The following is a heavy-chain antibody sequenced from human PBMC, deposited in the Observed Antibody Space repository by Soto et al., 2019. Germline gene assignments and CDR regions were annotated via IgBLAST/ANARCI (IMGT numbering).Heavy chain of an antibody. Sequence: ASETLSLTFTVSGGSINDFYWSWIRQPPGKGLEWVGDIYYSGSTNYNPSLQSLVAISVDPSKTQLSLNLRSVTTADTAVYYCARLGGVVARTFYXWGEVTLVTVS. CDR1: GGSINDFY. CDR3: ARLGGVVARTFYX. V-gene: IGHV4-59*01. J-gene: IGHJ4*02. CDR2: IYYSGST. D-gene: IGHD6-6*01.